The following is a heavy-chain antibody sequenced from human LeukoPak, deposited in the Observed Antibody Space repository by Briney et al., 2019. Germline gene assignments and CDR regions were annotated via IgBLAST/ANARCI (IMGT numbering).Heavy chain of an antibody. D-gene: IGHD6-19*01. CDR2: ISAYNGNT. Sequence: ASVKVSCKASGYTFTSYGISWVRQAPGQGLEWMGWISAYNGNTNYAQKLQGRVTMTTDTSTSTAYMELRSLGSDDTAVYYCAREANREWLETQDYWGQGTLVTVSS. J-gene: IGHJ4*02. V-gene: IGHV1-18*01. CDR3: AREANREWLETQDY. CDR1: GYTFTSYG.